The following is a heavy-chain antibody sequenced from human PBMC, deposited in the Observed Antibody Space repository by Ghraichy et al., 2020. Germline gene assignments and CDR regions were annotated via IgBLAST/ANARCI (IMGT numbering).Heavy chain of an antibody. V-gene: IGHV1-3*01. J-gene: IGHJ4*02. Sequence: SVKVSCKASGYTFKSYNMHWVRQAPGQRLEWMGWINAGNGNTKYSQKLQGRVTITRDTSATTVYMELSRVRSEDTAVYYCARDLPPPGWYTMGPGDYWGQGTLVTVSS. CDR3: ARDLPPPGWYTMGPGDY. CDR2: INAGNGNT. D-gene: IGHD6-19*01. CDR1: GYTFKSYN.